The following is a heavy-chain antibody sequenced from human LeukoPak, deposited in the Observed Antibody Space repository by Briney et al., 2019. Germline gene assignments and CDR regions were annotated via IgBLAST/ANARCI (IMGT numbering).Heavy chain of an antibody. D-gene: IGHD3-10*02. J-gene: IGHJ6*04. Sequence: GGSLRLSCAASGFIFRSYSMNWVRQAPGKGLEWVAFITSSSDTIYYADSVKGRFTISRDNAKNSLYLQMNSLRAEDTAVYYCAELGITMIGGVWGKGTTVTISS. V-gene: IGHV3-48*04. CDR2: ITSSSDTI. CDR3: AELGITMIGGV. CDR1: GFIFRSYS.